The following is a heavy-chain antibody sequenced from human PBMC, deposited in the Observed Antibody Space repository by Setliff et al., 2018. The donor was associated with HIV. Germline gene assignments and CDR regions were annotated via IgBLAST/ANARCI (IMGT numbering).Heavy chain of an antibody. CDR2: IIPLFGDP. Sequence: ASVKVSCKPSGDTVRNFSVNWVRQAPGQGLEWMGGIIPLFGDPTYAQKFQGRLTIIADESTSTGYMELSSLRSEDTAVYYCASSFRGGFDVWGQGTMVTV. J-gene: IGHJ3*01. D-gene: IGHD2-15*01. CDR3: ASSFRGGFDV. V-gene: IGHV1-69*13. CDR1: GDTVRNFS.